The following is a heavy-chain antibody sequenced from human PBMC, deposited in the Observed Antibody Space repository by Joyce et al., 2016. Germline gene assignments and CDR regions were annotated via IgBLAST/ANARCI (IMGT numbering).Heavy chain of an antibody. CDR2: ISYMRTA. Sequence: QVQLQESGPGLVKPSETLSLTCTVSGGSINTYYWSWIRQPPGKGLEWIGYISYMRTANYAPSLKSRVTISVDTANNQISLKVTSVTAADTAVYYCARDRNEGYCTSARCYYYYYYGMDVWGQGTTVTVSS. J-gene: IGHJ6*02. CDR1: GGSINTYY. D-gene: IGHD2-2*01. CDR3: ARDRNEGYCTSARCYYYYYYGMDV. V-gene: IGHV4-59*01.